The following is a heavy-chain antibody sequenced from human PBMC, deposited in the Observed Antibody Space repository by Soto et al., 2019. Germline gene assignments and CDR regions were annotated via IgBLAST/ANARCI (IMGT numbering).Heavy chain of an antibody. CDR2: IYYSGST. CDR1: GGSISSYY. J-gene: IGHJ4*02. V-gene: IGHV4-59*08. D-gene: IGHD4-17*01. CDR3: ARLYYGDYEYYFDY. Sequence: SETLSLTCTVSGGSISSYYWSWIRQPPGKGLEWIGYIYYSGSTNYNPSLKSRVTISVDTSKNQFSLKLSSVTAADTAVYYCARLYYGDYEYYFDYWGQGTLVTVSS.